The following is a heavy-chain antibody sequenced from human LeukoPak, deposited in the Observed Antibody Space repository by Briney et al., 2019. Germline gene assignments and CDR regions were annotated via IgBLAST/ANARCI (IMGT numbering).Heavy chain of an antibody. D-gene: IGHD3-10*01. CDR2: IYYSGST. J-gene: IGHJ4*02. CDR1: GGSISSYY. Sequence: SSETLSLTCTVSGGSISSYYWSWIRQPPGKGLEWIGYIYYSGSTNYNPSLKSRVTISVDTSKNQFSLKLSSVTAADTAVYYCARGGEYGSGSYYLPFDYWGQGTLVTVSS. V-gene: IGHV4-59*01. CDR3: ARGGEYGSGSYYLPFDY.